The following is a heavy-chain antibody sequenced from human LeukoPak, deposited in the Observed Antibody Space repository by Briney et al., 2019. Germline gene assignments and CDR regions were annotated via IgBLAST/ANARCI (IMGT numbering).Heavy chain of an antibody. Sequence: SETLSLTCTVSGGSISSGSYYWSWIRQPAGKGLEWIGRIYTSGSTNYNPSLKSRVTISVDTSKNQFSLKLSSVTAADTAVYYCARDGGWGFDYWGQGTLVTVSS. J-gene: IGHJ4*02. CDR3: ARDGGWGFDY. CDR1: GGSISSGSYY. D-gene: IGHD3-16*01. V-gene: IGHV4-61*02. CDR2: IYTSGST.